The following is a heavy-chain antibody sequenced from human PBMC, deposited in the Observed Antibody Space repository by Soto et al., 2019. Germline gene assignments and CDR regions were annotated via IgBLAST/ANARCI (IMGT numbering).Heavy chain of an antibody. D-gene: IGHD3-10*01. J-gene: IGHJ3*02. CDR3: AMPCRENYHGSGSEDACDI. CDR2: IYYSGST. CDR1: GGSITKNTYY. V-gene: IGHV4-39*01. Sequence: QLQLQESGPGLVKPSETLFLTCAVSGGSITKNTYYWAWSRQPPGKGLEWIGSIYYSGSTYYNPSLWGRDTKSIETAKNQLSSSRRSGSAAETCMYYSAMPCRENYHGSGSEDACDIWGQGTKVTVSS.